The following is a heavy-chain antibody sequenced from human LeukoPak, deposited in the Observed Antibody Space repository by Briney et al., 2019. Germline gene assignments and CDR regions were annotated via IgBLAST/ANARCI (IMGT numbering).Heavy chain of an antibody. CDR3: AREDYYDSGSNDY. V-gene: IGHV1-8*03. CDR2: MNPNSGIT. D-gene: IGHD3-22*01. Sequence: ASVKVSCKASGYTFTSYDINWVRQATGQGLEWMGWMNPNSGITGYAQKFQGRVTISRNTSISTAYLELSSLRSEDTAVYYCAREDYYDSGSNDYWGQGTLVTVSS. CDR1: GYTFTSYD. J-gene: IGHJ4*02.